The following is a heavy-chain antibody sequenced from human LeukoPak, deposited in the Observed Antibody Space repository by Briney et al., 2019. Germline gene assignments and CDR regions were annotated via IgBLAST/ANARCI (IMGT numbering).Heavy chain of an antibody. CDR2: IYHSGST. V-gene: IGHV4-38-2*02. J-gene: IGHJ4*02. CDR3: AREHIAATGTGVY. D-gene: IGHD6-13*01. Sequence: SETLSLTCTVSGYSIGSGYYWGWIRQPPGKGLEWIGSIYHSGSTYYNPSLKSRVTISLDTSKNQFSLKLTSVTAADTAVYYCAREHIAATGTGVYWGQGTLVTVSS. CDR1: GYSIGSGYY.